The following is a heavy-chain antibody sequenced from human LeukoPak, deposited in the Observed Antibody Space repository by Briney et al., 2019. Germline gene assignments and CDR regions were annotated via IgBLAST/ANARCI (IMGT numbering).Heavy chain of an antibody. CDR3: ARASSGLDY. V-gene: IGHV4-59*01. CDR2: IFYSGTT. D-gene: IGHD3-22*01. CDR1: GASISSYY. J-gene: IGHJ4*02. Sequence: PSETLSLTCTVDGASISSYYWTWLRQPPGKGLEWIGYIFYSGTTTYNPSLTSRVTISVNTSKNQFSLKLSSVTAADTAVYDCARASSGLDYWGQGTLVTVSS.